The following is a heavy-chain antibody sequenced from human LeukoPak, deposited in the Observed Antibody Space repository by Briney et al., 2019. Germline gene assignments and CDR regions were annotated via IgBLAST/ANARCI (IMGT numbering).Heavy chain of an antibody. Sequence: PGGSLRLSCSASGFAFSNYATHWVRQAPGKGLEYVAGINSNGGSTFYADSVKGRFTMSGDNSKNTLYLRMSSLRAEDTAVYYCVKGTSTKYYYYGMDVWGQGTTVTVSS. V-gene: IGHV3-64D*06. CDR2: INSNGGST. J-gene: IGHJ6*02. CDR3: VKGTSTKYYYYGMDV. CDR1: GFAFSNYA. D-gene: IGHD2-2*01.